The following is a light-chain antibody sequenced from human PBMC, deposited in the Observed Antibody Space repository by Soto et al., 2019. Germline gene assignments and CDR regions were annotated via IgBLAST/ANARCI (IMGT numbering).Light chain of an antibody. Sequence: QSVLTQPPSVSGAPGQRVTISCTGNNSNLGAGYDVHWYQQLPGAAPKLVIFGNRNRPSGVPERFSGSKSGTSASLIISGLQPEDEADYYCSSYAGSSARVVFGGGTKLTVL. V-gene: IGLV1-40*01. J-gene: IGLJ2*01. CDR1: NSNLGAGYD. CDR2: GNR. CDR3: SSYAGSSARVV.